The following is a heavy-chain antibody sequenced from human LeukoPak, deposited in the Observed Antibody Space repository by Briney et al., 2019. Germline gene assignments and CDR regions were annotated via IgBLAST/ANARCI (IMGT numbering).Heavy chain of an antibody. CDR2: IHYDGSNN. CDR3: AKDHGSSDWYYSDY. J-gene: IGHJ4*02. D-gene: IGHD6-13*01. Sequence: PGGSLRFSCAASGFTFSSYAMHWVRQAPGKGLEWVAFIHYDGSNNYYADSVKGRFTISRDNSKNTLYLQMNTLRADDTAVYYCAKDHGSSDWYYSDYWGQGTLVTVSS. CDR1: GFTFSSYA. V-gene: IGHV3-30*02.